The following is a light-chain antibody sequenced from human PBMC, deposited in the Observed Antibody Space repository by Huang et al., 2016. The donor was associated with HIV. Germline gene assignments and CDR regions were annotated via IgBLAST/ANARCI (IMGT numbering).Light chain of an antibody. CDR1: LSISGF. CDR3: QQSYSIPYT. V-gene: IGKV1-39*01. J-gene: IGKJ2*01. CDR2: VAS. Sequence: DIQLTQSPSSLSASLGDRVTITCRATLSISGFLNWDQQKPGKAPKLLMYVASSLQSGVPSRFSGGGSGTDFTLTITSLQPEDFATYYCQQSYSIPYTFGQGTKLEIK.